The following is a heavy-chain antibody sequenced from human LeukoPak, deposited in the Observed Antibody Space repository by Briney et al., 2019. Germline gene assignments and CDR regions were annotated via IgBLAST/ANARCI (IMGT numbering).Heavy chain of an antibody. CDR3: ARVFRPSLTVFIIRGAFDI. Sequence: PGGSLRLSCAASGFTFSDYYMSWIRQAPGKGLEWVSYMSSGDSTIYYADSVKGRFTISRDNAKNSLYLQMNSLRAEDTAVYYCARVFRPSLTVFIIRGAFDIWGKGTTVTVSS. D-gene: IGHD3-3*01. CDR2: MSSGDSTI. J-gene: IGHJ6*04. V-gene: IGHV3-11*04. CDR1: GFTFSDYY.